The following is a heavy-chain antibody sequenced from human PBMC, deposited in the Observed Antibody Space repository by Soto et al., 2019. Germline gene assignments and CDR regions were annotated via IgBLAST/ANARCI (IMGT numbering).Heavy chain of an antibody. J-gene: IGHJ4*02. D-gene: IGHD5-18*01. CDR2: IYHSGST. Sequence: QVQLQESGPGLVKPSETLSLTCTVSGGSISSYYWSWIRQPPGKGLEWIGFIYHSGSTYYNPSLKSRVTISVDTSKNQFSLKLSSVTAADTAIYYCARGDTVITPFDYWGQGTLVTVSS. CDR1: GGSISSYY. V-gene: IGHV4-59*12. CDR3: ARGDTVITPFDY.